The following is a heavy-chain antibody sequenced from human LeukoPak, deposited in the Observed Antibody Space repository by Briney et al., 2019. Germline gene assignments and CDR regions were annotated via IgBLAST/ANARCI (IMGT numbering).Heavy chain of an antibody. CDR1: GFTFGSYA. V-gene: IGHV3-23*01. Sequence: GGSLRLSCAASGFTFGSYAMSWVRQAPGKGLEWVSTISGGSGSTYYADSVRGRFTISRDNSKNTLYLQMNSLRAEDTAVYNCARDFSIVPTPRFDYWGQGTLVTVSS. J-gene: IGHJ4*02. D-gene: IGHD2-2*01. CDR2: ISGGSGST. CDR3: ARDFSIVPTPRFDY.